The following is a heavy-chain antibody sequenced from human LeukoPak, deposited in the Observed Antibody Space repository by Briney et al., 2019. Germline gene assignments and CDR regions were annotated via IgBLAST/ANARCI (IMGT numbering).Heavy chain of an antibody. J-gene: IGHJ2*01. CDR1: GGSISSSNW. CDR2: IYHSGST. CDR3: ARALGSRQNWYFDL. V-gene: IGHV4-4*02. Sequence: SETLSLTCAVSGGSISSSNWWSWVRQPPGKGLEWIGEIYHSGSTNYNPSLKSRVTMSVDKSKNQFSLKLSSVTAADTAVYYCARALGSRQNWYFDLWGRGTLVTVSS. D-gene: IGHD7-27*01.